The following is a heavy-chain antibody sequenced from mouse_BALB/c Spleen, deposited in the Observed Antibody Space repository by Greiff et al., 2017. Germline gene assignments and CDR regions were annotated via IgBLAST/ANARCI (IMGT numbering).Heavy chain of an antibody. Sequence: VMLVESGGGLVQPGGSRKLSCAASGFTFSSFGMHWVRQAPEKGLEWVAYISSGSSTIYYADTVKGRFTISRDNPKNTLFLQMTSLRSEDTAMYYCARRNLGFYYAMDYWGQGTSVTVSS. CDR3: ARRNLGFYYAMDY. CDR2: ISSGSSTI. J-gene: IGHJ4*01. CDR1: GFTFSSFG. V-gene: IGHV5-17*02.